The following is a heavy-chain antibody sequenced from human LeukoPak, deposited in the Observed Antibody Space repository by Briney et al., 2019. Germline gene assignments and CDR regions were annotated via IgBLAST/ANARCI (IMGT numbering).Heavy chain of an antibody. V-gene: IGHV3-33*06. CDR1: GFTFSKYG. Sequence: PERSLRLSCAASGFTFSKYGMHWVRQAPGKGLEWVAVIWCDGKNKYYADSVKGRFTISRDNSKNTLYLEMNSLRADDTAVYFCAKDRAVAGTDARYYFDYWGQGTPVTVSA. J-gene: IGHJ4*02. CDR3: AKDRAVAGTDARYYFDY. D-gene: IGHD6-19*01. CDR2: IWCDGKNK.